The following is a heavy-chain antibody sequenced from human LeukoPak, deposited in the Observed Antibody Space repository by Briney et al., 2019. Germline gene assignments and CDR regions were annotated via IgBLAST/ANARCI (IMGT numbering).Heavy chain of an antibody. V-gene: IGHV3-48*01. J-gene: IGHJ6*03. CDR3: ARSGSLYYYYMDV. CDR2: ISSSSSTI. Sequence: GGSLRLSCAVSGFTFSSYSMNWVRQAPGKGLEWVSYISSSSSTIYYADSVKGRFTISRDNAKNSLYLQMNSLRAEDTAVYYCARSGSLYYYYMDVWGKGTTVTVSS. CDR1: GFTFSSYS. D-gene: IGHD3-10*01.